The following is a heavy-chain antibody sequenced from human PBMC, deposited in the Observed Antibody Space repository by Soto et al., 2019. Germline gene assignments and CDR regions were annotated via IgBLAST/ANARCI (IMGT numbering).Heavy chain of an antibody. Sequence: GGSLRLSCAASGFTFSSYAMHWVRQAPGKGLEWVAVISYDGSNKYYADSVKGRFTISRDNSKNTLYLQMNSLRAEDTAVYYCARDSTEAYYYGSGSRYYYYGMDVWGEGTTVTVSS. CDR3: ARDSTEAYYYGSGSRYYYYGMDV. CDR2: ISYDGSNK. J-gene: IGHJ6*04. D-gene: IGHD3-10*01. V-gene: IGHV3-30-3*01. CDR1: GFTFSSYA.